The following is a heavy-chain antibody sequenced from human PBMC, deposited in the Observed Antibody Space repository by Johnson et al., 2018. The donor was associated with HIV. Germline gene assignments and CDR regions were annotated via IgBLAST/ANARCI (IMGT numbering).Heavy chain of an antibody. D-gene: IGHD3-10*01. Sequence: QVQLVESGGGLVQPGGSLRLSCAASGFTFSDYYMSWIRQAPWKGLEWVSYISSSGNTIFYADSVKGRVTISRDNANKSLYLQMNSLRAEDTAVYYCASGFYYGSGSYHGAFDIWGQGTMVTVSS. CDR1: GFTFSDYY. CDR3: ASGFYYGSGSYHGAFDI. CDR2: ISSSGNTI. J-gene: IGHJ3*02. V-gene: IGHV3-11*04.